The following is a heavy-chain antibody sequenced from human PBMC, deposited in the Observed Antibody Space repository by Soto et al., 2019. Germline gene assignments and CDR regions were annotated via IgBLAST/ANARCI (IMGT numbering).Heavy chain of an antibody. J-gene: IGHJ5*02. D-gene: IGHD3-3*01. V-gene: IGHV2-5*02. Sequence: SGPTLVNPTQTLTLTCTFSGFSLSTSGVGVGWIRQPPGKALEWLALIYWDDDKRYSPSLKSRLTITKDTSKNQVVLTMTNMDPVETATYYRDNSKEILGVPQGWFDTWGQGTLVTVSS. CDR3: DNSKEILGVPQGWFDT. CDR2: IYWDDDK. CDR1: GFSLSTSGVG.